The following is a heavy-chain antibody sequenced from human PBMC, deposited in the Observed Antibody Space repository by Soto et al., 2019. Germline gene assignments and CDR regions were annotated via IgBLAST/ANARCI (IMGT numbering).Heavy chain of an antibody. J-gene: IGHJ4*02. D-gene: IGHD2-2*01. CDR3: AKDTYSRSWYF. Sequence: EVQVLESGGDLVQPGGSLRLSCAASGFTFTNYLMTWVRQAPGKGLEWVSSIDKSGGDTYYADSVKGRFTISRDNSKNTLYLQMNGLRAEDTALYYCAKDTYSRSWYFWGQGTLVTVSS. CDR2: IDKSGGDT. V-gene: IGHV3-23*05. CDR1: GFTFTNYL.